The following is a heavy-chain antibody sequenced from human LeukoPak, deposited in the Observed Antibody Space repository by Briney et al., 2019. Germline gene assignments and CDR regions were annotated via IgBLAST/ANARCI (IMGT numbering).Heavy chain of an antibody. J-gene: IGHJ4*02. Sequence: GGSLRLSCAASGFTFSSYTMNWVRQAPGKGLEWVSSISSSRYIYFEDSLKGRFTISRDNAKNSLYLQMNSLRAEDTAVYYCARDFYGDYAFDYWGQGTLVTVSS. D-gene: IGHD4-17*01. CDR1: GFTFSSYT. CDR3: ARDFYGDYAFDY. V-gene: IGHV3-21*01. CDR2: ISSSRYI.